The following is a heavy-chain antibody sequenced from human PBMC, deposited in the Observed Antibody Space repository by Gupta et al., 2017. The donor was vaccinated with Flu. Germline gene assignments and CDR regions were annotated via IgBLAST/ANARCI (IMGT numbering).Heavy chain of an antibody. CDR1: GFTSGDYL. CDR2: IRSRGYGGTI. J-gene: IGHJ5*02. D-gene: IGHD2-15*01. V-gene: IGHV3-49*04. Sequence: EVQLVESGGGLIQPGRSLTLSCTASGFTSGDYLMSWVRQAPGKGLESVAYIRSRGYGGTIEYAAAGRGRFTISGDESKRSVYLQMNRLEKEDKAVYYCTREWVRGRGGSCYASWGQGTLVPVS. CDR3: TREWVRGRGGSCYAS.